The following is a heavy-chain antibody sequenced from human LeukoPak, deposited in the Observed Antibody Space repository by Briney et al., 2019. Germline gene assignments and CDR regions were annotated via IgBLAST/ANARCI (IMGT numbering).Heavy chain of an antibody. Sequence: GESLKISCKGSGYSFTSYWIGWVRRMPGKGLEWMGIIYPGDSDTRYSPSFQGQVTISADKSISTAYLQWSSLKASDTAMYYCARLVDTAMVIGYYFDYWGQGTLVTVSS. CDR3: ARLVDTAMVIGYYFDY. V-gene: IGHV5-51*01. CDR1: GYSFTSYW. CDR2: IYPGDSDT. J-gene: IGHJ4*02. D-gene: IGHD5-18*01.